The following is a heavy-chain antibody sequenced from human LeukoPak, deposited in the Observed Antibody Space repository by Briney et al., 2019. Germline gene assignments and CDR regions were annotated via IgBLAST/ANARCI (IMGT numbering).Heavy chain of an antibody. V-gene: IGHV3-23*01. Sequence: PGGSLRLSCAASGFTFGSYGMSWVRQPPGKGLEWVSFISPSGDRTSNADSVEGRFTTSRDNPRDTLYLQMNSLRDEDTAGYYCAIMHGYYDGSGYWVQWGQGTLVTVSS. D-gene: IGHD3-22*01. J-gene: IGHJ4*02. CDR1: GFTFGSYG. CDR3: AIMHGYYDGSGYWVQ. CDR2: ISPSGDRT.